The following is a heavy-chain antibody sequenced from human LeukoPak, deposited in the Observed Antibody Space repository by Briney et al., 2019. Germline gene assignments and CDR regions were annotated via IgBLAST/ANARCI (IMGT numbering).Heavy chain of an antibody. Sequence: SETLSLTCAVYGGSFSGYYWSWIRQPPGKGLEWIGEINHSGSTNYNPSLKSRVTISVDTSKNQFSLKLSSVTAADTAVYYCATETSGLALEWWGQGTLVTVSS. CDR1: GGSFSGYY. V-gene: IGHV4-34*01. D-gene: IGHD3-10*01. CDR2: INHSGST. CDR3: ATETSGLALEW. J-gene: IGHJ4*02.